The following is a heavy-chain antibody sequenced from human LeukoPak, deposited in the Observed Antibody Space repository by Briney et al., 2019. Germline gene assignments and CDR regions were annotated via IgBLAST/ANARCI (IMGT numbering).Heavy chain of an antibody. D-gene: IGHD2-15*01. V-gene: IGHV3-21*01. Sequence: GGSLRLSCAASGFTFSSYSMNWVRQAPGKGLEWVSSISSSSSYIYYADSVKGRFTISRDNAKNSLYLQMNSLRAEDTAVYYCARDGGWQRYYFDYWGQGTLVTVSS. CDR2: ISSSSSYI. J-gene: IGHJ4*02. CDR1: GFTFSSYS. CDR3: ARDGGWQRYYFDY.